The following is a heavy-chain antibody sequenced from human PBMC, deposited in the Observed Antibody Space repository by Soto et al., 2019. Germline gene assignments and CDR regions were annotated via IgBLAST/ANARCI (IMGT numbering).Heavy chain of an antibody. V-gene: IGHV1-18*01. J-gene: IGHJ4*02. CDR2: ISAYNGNT. Sequence: ASVKVSCKASGYTFTSYGISWVRQAPGQGLEWMGWISAYNGNTNYAQKHQGRVTMTTDTSTSTAYMELRSLRSDDTAVYYCARVSSRITMVRGVHDYWGQGTLVTVSS. D-gene: IGHD3-10*01. CDR1: GYTFTSYG. CDR3: ARVSSRITMVRGVHDY.